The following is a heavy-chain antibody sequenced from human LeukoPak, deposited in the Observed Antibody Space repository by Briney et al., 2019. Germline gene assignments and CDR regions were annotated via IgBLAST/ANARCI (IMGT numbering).Heavy chain of an antibody. CDR3: AKVEKGSGLLY. D-gene: IGHD3-22*01. J-gene: IGHJ4*02. V-gene: IGHV3-23*01. Sequence: GASVKVSCKASGGTFSSYAMSWVRQAPGKGLEWVSAISGSGGSTYYADSVKGRFTISRDSSKNTLYLQMNSLRAEDTAVYYCAKVEKGSGLLYWGQGTLVTVSS. CDR2: ISGSGGST. CDR1: GGTFSSYA.